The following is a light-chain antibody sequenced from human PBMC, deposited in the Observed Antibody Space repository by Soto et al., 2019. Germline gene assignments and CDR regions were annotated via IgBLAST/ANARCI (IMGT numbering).Light chain of an antibody. V-gene: IGLV1-40*01. CDR1: SSNIGACYD. CDR3: QSYYSSLSGYV. CDR2: GNS. J-gene: IGLJ1*01. Sequence: QSVLTQPPSVSGAPGQRVTISCTGSSSNIGACYDVHWYQQLPGTAPKLLIYGNSNRPSGVPARCSGSTSGTSASLAITGLQQEDEADYYCQSYYSSLSGYVFGAGTKLTVL.